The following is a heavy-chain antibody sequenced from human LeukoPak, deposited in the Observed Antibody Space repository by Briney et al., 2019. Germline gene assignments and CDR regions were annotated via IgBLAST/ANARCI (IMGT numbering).Heavy chain of an antibody. CDR2: ISDSGNTI. Sequence: PGGSLRLSCAASGFTFSDYYMIWIRQAPGKGLEWVSYISDSGNTIYYADSVKGRFTISRDNAKNSLYLQVNSLRAEDTAVYYCARDWSVATAAVGYWGQGTLVTVSS. CDR1: GFTFSDYY. CDR3: ARDWSVATAAVGY. D-gene: IGHD2-2*01. J-gene: IGHJ4*02. V-gene: IGHV3-11*04.